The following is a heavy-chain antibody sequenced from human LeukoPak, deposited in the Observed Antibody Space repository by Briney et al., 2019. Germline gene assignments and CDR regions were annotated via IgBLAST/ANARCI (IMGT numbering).Heavy chain of an antibody. D-gene: IGHD6-13*01. Sequence: ASVKVSCKASGYTFTGYYMHWVRQAPGQGLEWMGWINPNSGGTNYAQKFQGRGTMTRDTSISTAYMELSRLRSDDTAVYYCARCSSSWYWFDPWGQGTLVTVSS. CDR1: GYTFTGYY. CDR3: ARCSSSWYWFDP. CDR2: INPNSGGT. V-gene: IGHV1-2*02. J-gene: IGHJ5*02.